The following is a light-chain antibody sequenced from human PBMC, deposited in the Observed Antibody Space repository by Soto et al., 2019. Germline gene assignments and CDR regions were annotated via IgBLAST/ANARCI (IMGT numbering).Light chain of an antibody. CDR3: QQYNNWPPMYT. Sequence: EIVMTQSPATLSLSPGERATLSCRASQSVSSNLAWYQQKPGQAPRLLIYGASTMATGIPARFSGSVSGTEFTLTISRLQSEDFAVYYCQQYNNWPPMYTFGQGTKLEIK. CDR1: QSVSSN. J-gene: IGKJ2*01. V-gene: IGKV3-15*01. CDR2: GAS.